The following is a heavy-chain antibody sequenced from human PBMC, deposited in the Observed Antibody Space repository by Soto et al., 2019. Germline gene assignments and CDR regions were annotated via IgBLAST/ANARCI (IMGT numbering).Heavy chain of an antibody. V-gene: IGHV3-53*01. CDR1: GFTVSSNY. J-gene: IGHJ4*02. Sequence: GGSLRLSCAASGFTVSSNYMSWVRQAPGKGLEWVSIIYSGGSTYYADSVKGRFTVSRDNYKNTLYLQMNSLRAEDTAVYYCAMGAGRLGLDCWGQGTLVTVSS. D-gene: IGHD1-26*01. CDR3: AMGAGRLGLDC. CDR2: IYSGGST.